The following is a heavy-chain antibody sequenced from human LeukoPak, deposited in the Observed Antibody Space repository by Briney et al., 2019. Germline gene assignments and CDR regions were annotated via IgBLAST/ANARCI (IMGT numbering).Heavy chain of an antibody. CDR2: ISAYNGNT. V-gene: IGHV1-18*01. Sequence: RASVKVSCKASGYTFTSYGISWVRQAPGQGLEWMGWISAYNGNTNYAQKLQDRVTLTTDTSTSTASMELRSLRSDDTAVYYCARDSGGYSYGYFDYWGQGTLVTVSS. D-gene: IGHD5-18*01. J-gene: IGHJ4*02. CDR3: ARDSGGYSYGYFDY. CDR1: GYTFTSYG.